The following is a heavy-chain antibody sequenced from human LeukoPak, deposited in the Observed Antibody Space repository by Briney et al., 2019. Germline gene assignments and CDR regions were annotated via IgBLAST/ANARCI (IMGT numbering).Heavy chain of an antibody. CDR1: GFTVSSNY. D-gene: IGHD1-26*01. J-gene: IGHJ3*02. CDR3: AEGGSYNRGAFDI. V-gene: IGHV3-53*01. Sequence: GGSPRLSCAASGFTVSSNYMSWVRQAPGKGLEWVSIIYSGGSTYYADSVKGRFTISRDNSKNTLYLQMNSLRAEDTAVYYCAEGGSYNRGAFDIWGQGTMVTVSS. CDR2: IYSGGST.